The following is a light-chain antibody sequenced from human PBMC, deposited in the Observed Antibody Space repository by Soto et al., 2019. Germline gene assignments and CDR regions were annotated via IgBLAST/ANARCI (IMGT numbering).Light chain of an antibody. Sequence: QSALTQPRSVSGSPGQSVTISCTGTSSDVGGYNCVSWYQQHPGKAPKLMIYDVSKRPSGVPDRFSGSKSANTASLTISGLQAEDEADYYCCSYAGSFTLVVFGGGTKLTVL. V-gene: IGLV2-11*01. CDR3: CSYAGSFTLVV. CDR1: SSDVGGYNC. J-gene: IGLJ2*01. CDR2: DVS.